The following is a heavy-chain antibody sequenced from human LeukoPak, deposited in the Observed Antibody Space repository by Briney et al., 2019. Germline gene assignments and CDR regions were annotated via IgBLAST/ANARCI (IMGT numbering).Heavy chain of an antibody. Sequence: GASVKVTCKASGYTFTSYGISWVRQAPGQGLEWMGWINPNSGGTNYAQKFQGRVTMTRDTSISTAYMELSRLRSDDTAVYYCARSVSSGWHLFDYWGQGTLVTVSS. V-gene: IGHV1-2*02. CDR3: ARSVSSGWHLFDY. CDR2: INPNSGGT. J-gene: IGHJ4*02. D-gene: IGHD6-19*01. CDR1: GYTFTSYG.